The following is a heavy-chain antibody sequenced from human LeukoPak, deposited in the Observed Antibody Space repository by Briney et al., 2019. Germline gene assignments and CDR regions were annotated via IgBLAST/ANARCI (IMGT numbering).Heavy chain of an antibody. V-gene: IGHV3-72*01. CDR1: GFTFSDHY. Sequence: PGGSLRLSCAASGFTFSDHYMDWVRQAPGEGLEWVGRIRNKANRYSTEYAASVKGRFTMTRDDSEKLLYLQMNSLKTEDTAVYYCVRPYGSGSFYTYFDHWGQGTLVTVSP. D-gene: IGHD3-10*01. CDR2: IRNKANRYST. CDR3: VRPYGSGSFYTYFDH. J-gene: IGHJ4*02.